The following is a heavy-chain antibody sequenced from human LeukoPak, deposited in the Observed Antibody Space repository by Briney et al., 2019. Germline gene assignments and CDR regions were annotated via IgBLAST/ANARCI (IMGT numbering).Heavy chain of an antibody. CDR1: GGSFSGYY. V-gene: IGHV4-34*01. CDR2: INHSGST. CDR3: ARHMSSSWSYYFDY. Sequence: PSETLSLTCAVYGGSFSGYYWSWIRQPPGKGLEWIGEINHSGSTNYNPSLKSRVTISVDTSKNQFSLKLRSVTAADTAVYYCARHMSSSWSYYFDYWGQGTLVTVSS. D-gene: IGHD6-13*01. J-gene: IGHJ4*02.